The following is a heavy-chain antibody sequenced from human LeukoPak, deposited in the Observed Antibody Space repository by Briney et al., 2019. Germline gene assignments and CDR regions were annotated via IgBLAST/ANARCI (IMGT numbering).Heavy chain of an antibody. V-gene: IGHV3-7*04. CDR2: IKEDGTVK. J-gene: IGHJ1*01. CDR1: GFSFSSYW. CDR3: ARDQNFQH. Sequence: PGGSLRLSCAASGFSFSSYWMSWVRQTPGKGLEWVANIKEDGTVKYYVDSVKGRFTVSRDNAKNSVSLQMNSLRAKDTAVYHCARDQNFQHWGQGTLVTVSS.